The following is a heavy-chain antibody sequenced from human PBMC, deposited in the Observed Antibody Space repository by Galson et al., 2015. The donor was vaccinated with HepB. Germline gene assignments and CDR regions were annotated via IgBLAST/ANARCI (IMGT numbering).Heavy chain of an antibody. CDR2: ISAYNGNT. CDR1: GGTFSSYA. J-gene: IGHJ4*02. Sequence: SVKVSCKASGGTFSSYAISWVRQAPGQGLEWMGGISAYNGNTNYAQKLQGRVTMTTDTSTSTAYMELRSLRSDDTAVYYCARGGYYYDSPGLGYWGQGTLVTVSS. D-gene: IGHD3-22*01. CDR3: ARGGYYYDSPGLGY. V-gene: IGHV1-18*01.